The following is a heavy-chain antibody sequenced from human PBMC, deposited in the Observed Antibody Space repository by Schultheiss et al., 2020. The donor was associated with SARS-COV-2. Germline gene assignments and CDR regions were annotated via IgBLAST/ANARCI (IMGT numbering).Heavy chain of an antibody. CDR2: INHSGST. CDR1: GGSFSGYY. V-gene: IGHV4-34*01. CDR3: ARQVGDTMVRGVSLDWFDP. D-gene: IGHD3-10*01. J-gene: IGHJ5*02. Sequence: SQTLSLTCAVYGGSFSGYYWSWIRQPPGKGLEWIGEINHSGSTNYNPSLKSRGTISVDTSKNQFSLKLSSVTAADTAVYYCARQVGDTMVRGVSLDWFDPWGQGTLVTVSS.